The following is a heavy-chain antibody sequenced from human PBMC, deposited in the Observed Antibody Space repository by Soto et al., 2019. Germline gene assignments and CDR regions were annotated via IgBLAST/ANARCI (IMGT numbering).Heavy chain of an antibody. CDR1: GDSISNYY. D-gene: IGHD5-18*01. J-gene: IGHJ4*02. V-gene: IGHV4-59*12. CDR2: FSYRGST. Sequence: SETLSLTCTVSGDSISNYYWSWIRQPPGKGLEWIGYFSYRGSTNYNPSLKSRVTISVDTSKNQFSLNVSSVTAADTAVYYCARERGYSYGYVDYWGQGTLVTVSS. CDR3: ARERGYSYGYVDY.